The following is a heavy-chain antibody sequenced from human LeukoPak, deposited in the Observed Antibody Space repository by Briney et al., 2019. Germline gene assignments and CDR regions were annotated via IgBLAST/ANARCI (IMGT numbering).Heavy chain of an antibody. V-gene: IGHV3-33*08. CDR2: IWSHGNTK. J-gene: IGHJ3*02. D-gene: IGHD4-17*01. Sequence: PGGSLRLSCAASGFTFSNAWMSWVRQAPGKGLEWVAVIWSHGNTKKYADSVTGRFTISRDNSKNTLYLEMNTLRAEDTAVYYCARDDDYDDHNTFDMWGHGTMVTVSS. CDR3: ARDDDYDDHNTFDM. CDR1: GFTFSNAW.